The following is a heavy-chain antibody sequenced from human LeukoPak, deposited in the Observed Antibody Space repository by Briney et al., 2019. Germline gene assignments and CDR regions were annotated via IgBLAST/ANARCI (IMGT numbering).Heavy chain of an antibody. V-gene: IGHV3-30*18. CDR3: AKDRLVVAPAAMTSNFDF. CDR1: GLTFSTFG. CDR2: ISYVGRNS. Sequence: GGSLRLSCAASGLTFSTFGMHWVRQAPGKGLEWVAVISYVGRNSYYADSVKGRFTISRDNSKNTLYLQMNSLKTEDTAVYYCAKDRLVVAPAAMTSNFDFWGQGTLVTVSS. D-gene: IGHD2-2*01. J-gene: IGHJ4*02.